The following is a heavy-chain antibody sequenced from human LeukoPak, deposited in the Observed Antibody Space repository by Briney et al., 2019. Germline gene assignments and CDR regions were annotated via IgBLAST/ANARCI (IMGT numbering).Heavy chain of an antibody. CDR1: GFTFSSYG. CDR3: ARDWSSSPDLNY. J-gene: IGHJ4*02. D-gene: IGHD6-6*01. Sequence: PGGSLRLSCAASGFTFSSYGMHWVRQAPGKGLEWVAVIWYDGSNKYYADPVKGRFTISRDNSKNTLYLQMNSLRAEDTAVYYCARDWSSSPDLNYWGQGTLVTVSS. CDR2: IWYDGSNK. V-gene: IGHV3-33*01.